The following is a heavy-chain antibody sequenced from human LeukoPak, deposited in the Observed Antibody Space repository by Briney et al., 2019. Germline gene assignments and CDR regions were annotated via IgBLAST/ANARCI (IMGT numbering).Heavy chain of an antibody. CDR1: GYTFTSYG. V-gene: IGHV1-18*04. J-gene: IGHJ4*02. D-gene: IGHD3-10*01. CDR2: ISAYNGNT. CDR3: ARGSRYGSGSYYNNFDY. Sequence: ASVKVSCKASGYTFTSYGISWVRQAPGQGLEWMGWISAYNGNTNCAQKLQGRVTMTTDTSTSTAYMELRSLRSDDTAVYYCARGSRYGSGSYYNNFDYWGQGTLVTVSS.